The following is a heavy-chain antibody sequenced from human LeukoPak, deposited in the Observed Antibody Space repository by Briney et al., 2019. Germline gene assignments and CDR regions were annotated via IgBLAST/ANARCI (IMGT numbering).Heavy chain of an antibody. D-gene: IGHD1-14*01. CDR1: GGSFSDSY. J-gene: IGHJ6*03. CDR2: IHHSGNT. Sequence: SETLSLTCAVYGGSFSDSYWTWIRQRPGKGLEWIREIHHSGNTNFNPSLQSRVSISVDTAKNQFFLRVASMTAADTALYYCARGRKVSGVRRINWARHENYFFYYIDVWGKGTSVSVSS. V-gene: IGHV4-34*01. CDR3: ARGRKVSGVRRINWARHENYFFYYIDV.